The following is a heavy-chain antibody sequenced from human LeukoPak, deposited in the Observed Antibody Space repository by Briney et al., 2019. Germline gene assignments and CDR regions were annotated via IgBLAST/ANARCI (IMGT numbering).Heavy chain of an antibody. V-gene: IGHV4-34*01. CDR3: ARGRLRYFDRRFDY. CDR1: GGSFSGYY. D-gene: IGHD3-9*01. Sequence: PSETLSLTCAVYGGSFSGYYWSWIRQPPGKGLEWIGEINHSGSTNYNPSLKSRVTISVDTSKNQFSLKLSSVTAADTAVYYCARGRLRYFDRRFDYWGQGTLVTVSS. J-gene: IGHJ4*02. CDR2: INHSGST.